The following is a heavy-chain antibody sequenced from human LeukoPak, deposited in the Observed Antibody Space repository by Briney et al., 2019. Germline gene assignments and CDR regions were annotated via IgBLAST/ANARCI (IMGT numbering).Heavy chain of an antibody. CDR3: ARDMHYYYGSGLDI. J-gene: IGHJ3*02. CDR2: IIPIFGTA. CDR1: GGTFSSYA. Sequence: ASVKVSCKASGGTFSSYAISWVRQAPGQGLEWMGGIIPIFGTANYAQKFQGRVTITVDESTSTAYMELSSLRSEDTAVYYCARDMHYYYGSGLDIWGQGTMVTVSS. D-gene: IGHD3-10*01. V-gene: IGHV1-69*13.